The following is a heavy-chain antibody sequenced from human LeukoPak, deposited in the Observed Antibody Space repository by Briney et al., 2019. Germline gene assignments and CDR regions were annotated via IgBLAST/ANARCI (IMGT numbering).Heavy chain of an antibody. CDR2: ISGSARNT. CDR3: AKDSSSSNYYYGMDV. D-gene: IGHD6-6*01. V-gene: IGHV3-23*01. CDR1: GFTFSSYT. J-gene: IGHJ6*02. Sequence: GGSLRLSCAASGFTFSSYTMNWVRQAPGKGLEWVSTISGSARNTYYGDSVKGRFTISRDNSKNTLFLQMNSPSAADTAVYYCAKDSSSSNYYYGMDVWGQGTTVTVSS.